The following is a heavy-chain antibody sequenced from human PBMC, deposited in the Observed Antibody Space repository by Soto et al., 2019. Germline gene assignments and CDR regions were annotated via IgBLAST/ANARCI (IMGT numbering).Heavy chain of an antibody. CDR3: ARLYCSGGSCYPESVY. D-gene: IGHD2-15*01. CDR2: TRNKANSYTT. V-gene: IGHV3-72*01. J-gene: IGHJ4*02. CDR1: GFTFSDHY. Sequence: GGSLRLSCAASGFTFSDHYMDWVRQAPGKGLEWVGRTRNKANSYTTEYAASVKGRFTISRDDSKNSLYLQMNSLKTEDTAVYYCARLYCSGGSCYPESVYWGQGTLVTVSS.